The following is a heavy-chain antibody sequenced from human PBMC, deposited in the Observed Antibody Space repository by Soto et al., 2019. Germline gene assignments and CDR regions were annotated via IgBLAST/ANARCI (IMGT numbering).Heavy chain of an antibody. CDR3: ARAPPFVRGVMLDYYYYYGLDV. CDR2: ISSSSSTI. J-gene: IGHJ6*02. V-gene: IGHV3-48*02. D-gene: IGHD3-10*02. CDR1: GFTFRSYS. Sequence: PGGSLRLSCAASGFTFRSYSMNWVRQAPGKGLEWVSYISSSSSTIYYAESVKGRFTISRDNAKNSLYLQMNSLRDEDTAVFYCARAPPFVRGVMLDYYYYYGLDVWGQGTTVTVSS.